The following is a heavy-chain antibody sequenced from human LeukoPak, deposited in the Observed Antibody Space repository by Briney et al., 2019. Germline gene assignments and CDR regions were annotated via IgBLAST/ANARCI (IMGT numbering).Heavy chain of an antibody. CDR3: AREGVATSRIDY. CDR2: IIPILGIA. CDR1: GGTFSSYA. Sequence: GASVKVSCKASGGTFSSYAISWVRQAPGQGLEWMGRIIPILGIANYAQKFQGSVTITADKSTSTAYMELSSLRSEDTAVYYCAREGVATSRIDYWGQGTLVTVSS. D-gene: IGHD5-12*01. V-gene: IGHV1-69*04. J-gene: IGHJ4*02.